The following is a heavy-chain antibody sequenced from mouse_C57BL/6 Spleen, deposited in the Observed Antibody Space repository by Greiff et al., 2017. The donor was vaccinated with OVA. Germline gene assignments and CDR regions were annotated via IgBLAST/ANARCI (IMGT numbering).Heavy chain of an antibody. D-gene: IGHD1-1*01. CDR2: INPNNGGT. Sequence: DVKLQESGPELVKPGASVKIPCKASGYTFTDYNMDWVKQSHGKSLEWIGDINPNNGGTIYNQKFKGKATLTVDKSSSTAYMELRSLTSEDTAVYYCARSHYYGSSLLDYWGQGTTLTVSS. V-gene: IGHV1-18*01. CDR1: GYTFTDYN. J-gene: IGHJ2*01. CDR3: ARSHYYGSSLLDY.